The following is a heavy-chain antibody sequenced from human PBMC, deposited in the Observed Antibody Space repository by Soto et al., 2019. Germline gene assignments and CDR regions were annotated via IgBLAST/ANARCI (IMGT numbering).Heavy chain of an antibody. CDR3: AKGENTMVRGVIVSNWFDP. D-gene: IGHD3-10*01. J-gene: IGHJ5*02. CDR1: GFTFSGYA. Sequence: GGSLRLPCAASGFTFSGYAMSWVRQAPGKGLEWVSAISGSGGSTYYADSVKGRFTISRDNSKNTLYLQMNSLRAEDTAVYYCAKGENTMVRGVIVSNWFDPWGQGTLVTVSS. CDR2: ISGSGGST. V-gene: IGHV3-23*01.